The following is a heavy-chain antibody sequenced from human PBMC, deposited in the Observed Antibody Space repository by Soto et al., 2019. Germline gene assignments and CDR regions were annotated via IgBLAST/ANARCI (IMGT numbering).Heavy chain of an antibody. Sequence: EVQLVESGGGLVQPGGSLRLSCAASGFTFSSYWMSWVRQAPGKGLEWVANIKQDGSGNYDVDSVKGRFTISRDNAKNSLYLQMNSLRAEDTAVYYCAASYYDFGSGYYSGWRQGTTVTASS. J-gene: IGHJ6*02. CDR3: AASYYDFGSGYYSG. V-gene: IGHV3-7*01. D-gene: IGHD3-3*01. CDR1: GFTFSSYW. CDR2: IKQDGSGN.